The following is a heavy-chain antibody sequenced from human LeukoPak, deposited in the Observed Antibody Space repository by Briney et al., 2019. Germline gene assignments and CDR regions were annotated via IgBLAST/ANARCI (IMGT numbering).Heavy chain of an antibody. CDR1: GYTFTSYD. CDR3: ARDMVRGAIMGYYYYGMDV. V-gene: IGHV1-8*01. Sequence: ASVKVSCKASGYTFTSYDINWVRQATGQGLEWMGWMNPNSGNTGYAQKFQGRVTMTRNTSISTAYMELSSLRSEDTAVYYCARDMVRGAIMGYYYYGMDVWGQGTTVTVSS. D-gene: IGHD3-10*01. J-gene: IGHJ6*02. CDR2: MNPNSGNT.